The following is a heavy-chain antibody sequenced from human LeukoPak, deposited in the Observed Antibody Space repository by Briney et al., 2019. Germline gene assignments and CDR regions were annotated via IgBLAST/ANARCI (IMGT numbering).Heavy chain of an antibody. CDR1: GFTFSRYW. D-gene: IGHD5-18*01. V-gene: IGHV3-7*01. CDR3: ARTGGYSYGCDY. J-gene: IGHJ4*02. CDR2: IKQDGSEK. Sequence: GGSLRLSCAASGFTFSRYWMNWVRQAPGKGLEWVANIKQDGSEKYYVDSVKGRFTSSRDNAKNSLYLQMNSLRAEDTAVYYCARTGGYSYGCDYWGQGTLVTVSS.